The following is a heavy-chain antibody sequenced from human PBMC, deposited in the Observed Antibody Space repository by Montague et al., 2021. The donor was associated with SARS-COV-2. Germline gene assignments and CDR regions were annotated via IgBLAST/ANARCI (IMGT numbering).Heavy chain of an antibody. CDR1: GFSLSTSGMC. D-gene: IGHD6-25*01. Sequence: PVLVKPTQTLTLTCTFSGFSLSTSGMCVSWIRQPPGKALEWLARSDWDDDKYYSTSLKTRLTISKDNSKNQVVLTMTKMDPVDTATYYCERGYSSGVYFDYGGQGTLVTVSS. CDR3: ERGYSSGVYFDY. V-gene: IGHV2-70*11. J-gene: IGHJ4*02. CDR2: SDWDDDK.